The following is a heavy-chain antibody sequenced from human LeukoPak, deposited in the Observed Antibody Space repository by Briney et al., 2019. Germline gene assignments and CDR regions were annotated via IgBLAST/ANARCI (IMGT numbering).Heavy chain of an antibody. CDR1: GFTFSTYA. CDR3: AKEFYPYYYYYYMDV. Sequence: HPGGSLRLSCAASGFTFSTYAMSWVRQAPGKGLEWVSGISGSGGSTYYADSVKGRFTISRDNSKNTLYLQMNSLRAEDTAVYYCAKEFYPYYYYYYMDVWGKGTTVTISS. J-gene: IGHJ6*03. CDR2: ISGSGGST. V-gene: IGHV3-23*01. D-gene: IGHD3-16*02.